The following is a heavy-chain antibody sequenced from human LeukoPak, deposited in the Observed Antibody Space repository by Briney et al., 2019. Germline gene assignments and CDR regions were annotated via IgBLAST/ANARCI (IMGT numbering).Heavy chain of an antibody. Sequence: GGSLRLSCAASGFTFSTYWMSWVRQAPGKGLEWVANIKQDGSEKYYLDSVKGRFTISRDNTKNSLYLQMNSLRAEDTAVYFCTREAAAGIDYWGQGTLVTVSS. J-gene: IGHJ4*02. D-gene: IGHD6-13*01. CDR1: GFTFSTYW. V-gene: IGHV3-7*01. CDR3: TREAAAGIDY. CDR2: IKQDGSEK.